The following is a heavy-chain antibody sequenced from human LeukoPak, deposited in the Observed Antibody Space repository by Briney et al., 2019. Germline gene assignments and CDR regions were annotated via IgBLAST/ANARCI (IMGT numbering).Heavy chain of an antibody. J-gene: IGHJ6*04. CDR2: IRNKANDYTT. D-gene: IGHD4-17*01. CDR1: GFTFSDHY. V-gene: IGHV3-72*01. CDR3: ARDDYDYGDYAKYYYGMDV. Sequence: PGGSLRLSCAASGFTFSDHYMDWVRQAPGKGLEWVGRIRNKANDYTTEYAASVKGRFTISRDDSKNSLYLQMNSLKTEDSAVYYCARDDYDYGDYAKYYYGMDVWGKGTTVTVSS.